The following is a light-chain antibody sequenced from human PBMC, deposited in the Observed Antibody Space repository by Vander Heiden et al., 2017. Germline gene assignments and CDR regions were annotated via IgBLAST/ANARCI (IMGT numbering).Light chain of an antibody. CDR2: LGS. J-gene: IGKJ5*01. CDR3: MQALQTPLIT. CDR1: QSLLHSNGYNY. Sequence: DIGMTQSPLPLPVPPGEPASIPCRPSQSLLHSNGYNYLDWYLQKPGQSPQLLIYLGSSRASGVPDRFSGSGSGTDFTLKISRVEAEDVGVYYCMQALQTPLITFGQGTRLEIK. V-gene: IGKV2-28*01.